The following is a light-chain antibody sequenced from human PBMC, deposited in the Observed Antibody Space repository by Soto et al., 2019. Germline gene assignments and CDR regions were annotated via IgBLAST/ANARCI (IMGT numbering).Light chain of an antibody. CDR1: SSDVGGYNH. CDR2: DVS. Sequence: QSVLTQPRSVSGSPGQAVAISCTGTSSDVGGYNHVSWYQHHPGKGPKLILYDVSKRPSGVPDRFSGSKSGNTASLTISGLQPEDEADYYCCSYAGSYIYVFGTVTMVTVL. J-gene: IGLJ1*01. V-gene: IGLV2-11*01. CDR3: CSYAGSYIYV.